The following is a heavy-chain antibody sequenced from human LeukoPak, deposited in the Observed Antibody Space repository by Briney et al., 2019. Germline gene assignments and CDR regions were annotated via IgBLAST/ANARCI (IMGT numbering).Heavy chain of an antibody. J-gene: IGHJ4*02. CDR2: ISSSSSYI. D-gene: IGHD4-17*01. V-gene: IGHV3-21*01. Sequence: GGSLRLSCAASGFTFSSYSMNWVRQAPGKGLEWVSSISSSSSYIYYADSVKGRFTISRDNAKNSLYLQMNSLRAEDTAVYYCAKLGDDYGDYVGYWGQGTLVTVSS. CDR1: GFTFSSYS. CDR3: AKLGDDYGDYVGY.